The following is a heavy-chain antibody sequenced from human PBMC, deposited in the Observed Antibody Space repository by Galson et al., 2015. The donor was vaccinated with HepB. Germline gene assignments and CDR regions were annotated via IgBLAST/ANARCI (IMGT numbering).Heavy chain of an antibody. CDR1: GLTFSSYG. CDR3: AKEVSDIVVVPAAIHDAFDI. Sequence: SLRLSCAASGLTFSSYGMHWVRQAPGKGLEWVAVISYDGSNKYYADSVKGRFTISRDNSKNTLYLQMNSLRAEDTAVYYCAKEVSDIVVVPAAIHDAFDIWGQGTMVTASS. V-gene: IGHV3-30*18. D-gene: IGHD2-2*01. J-gene: IGHJ3*02. CDR2: ISYDGSNK.